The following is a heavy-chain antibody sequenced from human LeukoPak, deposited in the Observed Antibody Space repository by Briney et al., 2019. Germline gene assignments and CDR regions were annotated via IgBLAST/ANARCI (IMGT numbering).Heavy chain of an antibody. Sequence: GGSLRLSCAASGFTFDDSVMSWVRQAPGKGLEWVSAISGRGGSTYYADSVKGRFTISRDNSKNTLYLQMNSLRAEDTAVYYCAKDGARYYYDSSGYHKPAEYFQHWGQGTLVTVSS. J-gene: IGHJ1*01. D-gene: IGHD3-22*01. CDR2: ISGRGGST. CDR1: GFTFDDSV. V-gene: IGHV3-23*01. CDR3: AKDGARYYYDSSGYHKPAEYFQH.